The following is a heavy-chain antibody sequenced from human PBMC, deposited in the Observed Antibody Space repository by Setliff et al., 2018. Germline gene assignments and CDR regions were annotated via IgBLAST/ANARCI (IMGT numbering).Heavy chain of an antibody. CDR1: GGSITSGSFY. V-gene: IGHV4-61*02. CDR2: IHVSGSP. Sequence: SEILSLTCTVSGGSITSGSFYWSWIRQPAGKKLEWIGRIHVSGSPDYNPSFKSRVTISRDTSTNQFSLKLGSVTAADTAVYYGARERYFDWFFEDWGHGTLVTVSS. D-gene: IGHD3-9*01. CDR3: ARERYFDWFFED. J-gene: IGHJ4*01.